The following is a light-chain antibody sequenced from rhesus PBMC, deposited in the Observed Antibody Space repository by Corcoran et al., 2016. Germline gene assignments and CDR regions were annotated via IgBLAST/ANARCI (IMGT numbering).Light chain of an antibody. Sequence: EIVLTQSPTSMAVSQGERVTISCTASSSVSTNYLHWYQQKPGFPPRVLVYGTSSLASGVPARFSGSGSGTSYTLTISTMEAEESANYYCQQGHSIPYSFGQGTKVEIK. CDR1: SSVSTNY. CDR3: QQGHSIPYS. CDR2: GTS. V-gene: IGKV3S9*01. J-gene: IGKJ2*01.